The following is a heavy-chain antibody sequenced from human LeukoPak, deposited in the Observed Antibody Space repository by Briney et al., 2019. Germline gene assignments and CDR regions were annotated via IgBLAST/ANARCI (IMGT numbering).Heavy chain of an antibody. J-gene: IGHJ6*02. CDR2: MNPNSGNT. D-gene: IGHD3-9*01. Sequence: ASVKVSCKASGYTFTSYDINWVRQATGQGLEWMGWMNPNSGNTGYAQKFQGRVTITRNTSISTAYMELSGLRSEDTAVYYCARARYFDWLLDYYGMDVWGQGTTVTVSS. CDR3: ARARYFDWLLDYYGMDV. CDR1: GYTFTSYD. V-gene: IGHV1-8*01.